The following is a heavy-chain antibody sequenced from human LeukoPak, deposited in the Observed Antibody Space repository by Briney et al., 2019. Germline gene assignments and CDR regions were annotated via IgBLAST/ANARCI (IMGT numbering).Heavy chain of an antibody. V-gene: IGHV4-38-2*01. D-gene: IGHD6-13*01. CDR1: DYSVTSAYY. J-gene: IGHJ4*02. CDR2: IFHGKTT. Sequence: SETLSLTCAVSDYSVTSAYYWGWIRQSPGKELEWIGSIFHGKTTYYNASLESPVTISVDPSKNHFSLRLTSLAAADTGVYYCARVGSSWYWDDYWGQGTLVSVSS. CDR3: ARVGSSWYWDDY.